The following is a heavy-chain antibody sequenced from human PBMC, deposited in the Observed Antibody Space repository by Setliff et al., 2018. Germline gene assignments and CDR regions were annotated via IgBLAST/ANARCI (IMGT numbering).Heavy chain of an antibody. CDR2: VSGAGDFT. J-gene: IGHJ4*02. CDR1: GFTFTSYA. CDR3: ARGRPLYSSPVDY. Sequence: GGSLRLSCAASGFTFTSYAMTWVRQAPGKGLEWVSTVSGAGDFTYYADSVKGRFTISRDNSKNSLYLQMTSLRAEDTALYYCARGRPLYSSPVDYWGQGTLVTVSS. V-gene: IGHV3-23*01. D-gene: IGHD6-13*01.